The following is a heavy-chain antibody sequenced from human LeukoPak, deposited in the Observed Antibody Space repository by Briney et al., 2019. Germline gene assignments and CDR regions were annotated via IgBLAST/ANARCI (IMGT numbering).Heavy chain of an antibody. D-gene: IGHD3-22*01. CDR3: ARGYDSSGTNWFDP. Sequence: GSSVKVSCTASGGTFSSYAISWVRQAPGQGLEWMGGIIPIFGTANYAQKFQGRVTITADESTSTAYMELSSLRSEDTAVYYCARGYDSSGTNWFDPWGQGTLVTVSS. V-gene: IGHV1-69*01. J-gene: IGHJ5*02. CDR2: IIPIFGTA. CDR1: GGTFSSYA.